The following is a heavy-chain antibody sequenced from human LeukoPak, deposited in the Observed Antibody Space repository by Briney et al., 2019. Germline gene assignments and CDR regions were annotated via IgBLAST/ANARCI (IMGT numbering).Heavy chain of an antibody. CDR3: AREKLRYYYDSSGSAGAFDI. J-gene: IGHJ3*02. Sequence: GRSLRLSCAASGFTFSSYWMSWVRQAPGKGLEWVANIKQDGSEKYYVDSVKGRFTISRDNAKNSLYLQMNSLRAEDTAVYYCAREKLRYYYDSSGSAGAFDIWGQGTMVTVSS. CDR1: GFTFSSYW. D-gene: IGHD3-22*01. V-gene: IGHV3-7*01. CDR2: IKQDGSEK.